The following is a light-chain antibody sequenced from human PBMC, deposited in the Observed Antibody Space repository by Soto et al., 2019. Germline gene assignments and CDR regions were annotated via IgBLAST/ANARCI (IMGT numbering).Light chain of an antibody. Sequence: DIQMTQSPSTLSASLGDRVTITCRASHSINIWLAWFQQKPGKAPKLLISDVSSLESGVPSRFSGSGFGTEFTLTISSLQPDDVATYYCQQYNSYWTFGQGTKVDI. CDR1: HSINIW. V-gene: IGKV1-5*01. J-gene: IGKJ1*01. CDR3: QQYNSYWT. CDR2: DVS.